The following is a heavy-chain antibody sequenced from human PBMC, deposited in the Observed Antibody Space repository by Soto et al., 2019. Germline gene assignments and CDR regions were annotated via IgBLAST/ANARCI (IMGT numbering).Heavy chain of an antibody. D-gene: IGHD3-10*01. V-gene: IGHV4-59*08. CDR3: ASQSLLWFGEQHPGTYYFDY. Sequence: SETLSLTCTVSGGSISSYYWSWIRQPPGKGLEWIGYIYYSGSTNYNPSLKSRVTISVDTSKNQFSLKLSSVTAADTAVYYCASQSLLWFGEQHPGTYYFDYWGQGTLVTVSS. CDR2: IYYSGST. J-gene: IGHJ4*02. CDR1: GGSISSYY.